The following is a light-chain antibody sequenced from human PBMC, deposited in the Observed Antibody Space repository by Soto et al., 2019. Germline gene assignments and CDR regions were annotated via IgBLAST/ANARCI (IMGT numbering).Light chain of an antibody. CDR1: QSISSW. CDR3: QQYKRYPYT. V-gene: IGKV1-5*01. CDR2: DAS. J-gene: IGKJ2*01. Sequence: DIQMTQSPSTLSASVGDRVTITCRASQSISSWLAWYQQKPGTAPKLLIYDASSLESGVPSRFSGSGSGTEFTLTISSLQPDDFATYYCQQYKRYPYTFGQGTKLESK.